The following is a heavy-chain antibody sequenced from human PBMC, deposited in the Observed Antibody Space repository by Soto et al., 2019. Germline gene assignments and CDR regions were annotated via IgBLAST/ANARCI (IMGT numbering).Heavy chain of an antibody. Sequence: GGSLRLSCAASGFTFSSYGMHWVRQAPGKGLEWVAVIWYDGSNKYYADSVKGRFTISRDNSKNTLYLQMNSLRAEDTAVYYCAREGLGYCSSTSCYYLDYWGQGTLVTVSS. D-gene: IGHD2-2*01. CDR2: IWYDGSNK. CDR1: GFTFSSYG. V-gene: IGHV3-33*01. J-gene: IGHJ4*02. CDR3: AREGLGYCSSTSCYYLDY.